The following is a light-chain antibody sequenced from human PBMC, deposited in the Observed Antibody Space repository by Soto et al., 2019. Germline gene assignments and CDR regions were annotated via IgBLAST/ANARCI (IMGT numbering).Light chain of an antibody. CDR1: QGITNY. CDR3: QKGGSAPFT. CDR2: SAS. Sequence: DTQMTPSPSSLSYSVGHIVTITCRASQGITNYLAWYQQKPGKVPKLLIYSASTLQSGVPSRFSGSGSGTDFTLTISSLQPEDVATYYCQKGGSAPFTFGGGTKVDIK. J-gene: IGKJ4*01. V-gene: IGKV1-27*01.